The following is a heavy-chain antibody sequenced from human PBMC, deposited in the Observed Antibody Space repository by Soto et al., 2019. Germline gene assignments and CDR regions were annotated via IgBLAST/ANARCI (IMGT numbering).Heavy chain of an antibody. D-gene: IGHD3-16*02. Sequence: QVQLQESGPGLVKPSETLSLTCTVSGGSINSYYWSWIRQSPGKGLEWIGQIYYTGSTNYNPSLNSRVTISVDRSKNQFSMRLSSVTAADTAVYYCAMANTTLYHWFDPWGQGTLVTVSS. V-gene: IGHV4-59*08. J-gene: IGHJ5*02. CDR2: IYYTGST. CDR1: GGSINSYY. CDR3: AMANTTLYHWFDP.